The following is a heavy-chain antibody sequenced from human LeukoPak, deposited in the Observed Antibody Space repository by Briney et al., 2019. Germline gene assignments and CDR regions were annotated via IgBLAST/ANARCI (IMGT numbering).Heavy chain of an antibody. J-gene: IGHJ6*02. V-gene: IGHV1-69*13. D-gene: IGHD2-15*01. CDR2: VIPIFGTA. CDR1: GGTFSSYA. Sequence: GASVKVSCKASGGTFSSYAISWVRQAPGQGLEWMGGVIPIFGTANYAQKFQGRVTITADESTSTAYMELSSLRSEDTAVYYCARALLQPLYYYYGMDVWGQGTTVTVSS. CDR3: ARALLQPLYYYYGMDV.